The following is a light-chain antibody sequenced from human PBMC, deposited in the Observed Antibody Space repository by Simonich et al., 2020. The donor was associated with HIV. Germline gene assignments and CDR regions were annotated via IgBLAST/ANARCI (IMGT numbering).Light chain of an antibody. CDR1: QSISTY. J-gene: IGKJ1*01. CDR2: EAS. V-gene: IGKV1-5*03. Sequence: DIQMTQSPSSLSASVGDRVTITCRASQSISTYLHWYQLKPGKAPKLLVSEASSLESGVPSRFSGSGSGTEFTLTISSLQPDDFATYYCQQYNNYPKTFGQGTKVEIK. CDR3: QQYNNYPKT.